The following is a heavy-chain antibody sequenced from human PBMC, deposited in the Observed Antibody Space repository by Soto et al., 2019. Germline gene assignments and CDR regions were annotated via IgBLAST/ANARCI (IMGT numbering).Heavy chain of an antibody. J-gene: IGHJ5*02. Sequence: SETLSLTCTVSGGSISSSSYYWGWIRQPPGKGLEWIGSIYYSGSTYYNPSLESRVTISVDTSKNQFSLKLSSVTAADTAVYYCVRQPAEYYDILTGYNWFDPWGQGTLVTVSS. D-gene: IGHD3-9*01. CDR1: GGSISSSSYY. CDR3: VRQPAEYYDILTGYNWFDP. V-gene: IGHV4-39*01. CDR2: IYYSGST.